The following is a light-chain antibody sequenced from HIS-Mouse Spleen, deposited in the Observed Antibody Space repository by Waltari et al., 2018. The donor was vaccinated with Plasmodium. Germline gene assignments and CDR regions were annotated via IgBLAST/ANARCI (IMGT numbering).Light chain of an antibody. J-gene: IGLJ3*02. CDR1: ALPKKY. Sequence: SYELTQPPSVSVSPGQTARITCSGDALPKKYAYWYQQKSGQAPVLVFKEDSKRPSGIPGGFSGSSSVTMATLTISGAQVEDEADYYCYSTDSSGNHRVFGGGTKLTVL. V-gene: IGLV3-10*01. CDR2: EDS. CDR3: YSTDSSGNHRV.